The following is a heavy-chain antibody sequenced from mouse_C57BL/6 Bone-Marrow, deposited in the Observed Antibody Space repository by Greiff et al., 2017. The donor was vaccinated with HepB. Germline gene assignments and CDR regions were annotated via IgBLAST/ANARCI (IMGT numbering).Heavy chain of an antibody. D-gene: IGHD1-2*01. J-gene: IGHJ3*01. Sequence: VQLQQSGAELVRPGASVTLSCKASGYTFTDYEMHWVKQTPVHGLEWIGAIDPETGGTAYNQKFKGKAILTADKSSSTAYMELRSLTSEDSAVYYCNGHRGFAYWGQGTLVTVAA. CDR2: IDPETGGT. CDR1: GYTFTDYE. CDR3: NGHRGFAY. V-gene: IGHV1-15*01.